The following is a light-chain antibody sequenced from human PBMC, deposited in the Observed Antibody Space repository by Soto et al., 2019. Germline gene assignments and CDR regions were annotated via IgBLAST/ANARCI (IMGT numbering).Light chain of an antibody. CDR1: QTISSW. V-gene: IGKV1-5*03. CDR3: QQFKSYPIT. CDR2: KAS. J-gene: IGKJ5*01. Sequence: DIQMSQSPATLSGSVGDRVTITCRASQTISSWLAWYQQKPGKAPKLLIYKASTLKSGLTSRFSGSVSGTEFTLTISSLQPDDFATYYCQQFKSYPITFGQGTRLDIK.